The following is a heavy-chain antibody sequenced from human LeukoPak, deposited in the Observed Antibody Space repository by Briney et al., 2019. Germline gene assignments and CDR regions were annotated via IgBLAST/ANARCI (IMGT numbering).Heavy chain of an antibody. CDR1: GGSVSSGYYY. D-gene: IGHD6-19*01. Sequence: SETLSLTCTVSGGSVSSGYYYWNWIRQPPGKGLEWIGYVYDSGSTNYNPSLKSRVTISVDTSKNQFSLKLTSVTAADTAMYYCAREGYSSGWCHFDYWGQGTLVTVSS. CDR2: VYDSGST. J-gene: IGHJ4*02. V-gene: IGHV4-61*01. CDR3: AREGYSSGWCHFDY.